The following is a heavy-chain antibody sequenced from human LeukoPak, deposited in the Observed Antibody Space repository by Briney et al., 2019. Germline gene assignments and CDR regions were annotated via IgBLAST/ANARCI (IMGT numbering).Heavy chain of an antibody. CDR2: ISSSSSYT. Sequence: GGSLRLSCAASGFTFSDYYMSWIRQAPGKGLEWVSYISSSSSYTNYADSVKGRFTISRDNVKNSLYLQMNSLRAEDTAVYYCASGNGDEYFHHWGQGTLVTASS. CDR3: ASGNGDEYFHH. V-gene: IGHV3-11*03. D-gene: IGHD4-17*01. J-gene: IGHJ1*01. CDR1: GFTFSDYY.